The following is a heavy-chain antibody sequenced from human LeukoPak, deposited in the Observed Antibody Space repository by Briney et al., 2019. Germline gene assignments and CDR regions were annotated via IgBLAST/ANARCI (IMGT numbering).Heavy chain of an antibody. D-gene: IGHD5-18*01. J-gene: IGHJ4*02. V-gene: IGHV3-11*04. CDR3: ARAQIQLWLQSAGY. Sequence: PGGSLRLSCAASGFTFSDYYMSWIRQAPGKGLEWVSYISSSGSTIYYADSVKGRFTISRDNAKNSLYLQMNSLRAEDTAVYYCARAQIQLWLQSAGYWGQGTLVTVSS. CDR1: GFTFSDYY. CDR2: ISSSGSTI.